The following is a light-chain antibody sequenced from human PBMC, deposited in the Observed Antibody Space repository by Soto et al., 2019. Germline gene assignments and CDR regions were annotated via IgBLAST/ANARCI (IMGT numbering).Light chain of an antibody. CDR3: LECKTVPGYN. CDR2: KTS. CDR1: QSFGRW. Sequence: DIQMTQSPSTLSASVGDRVTITCRASQSFGRWLAWYQQKPGKAPELLIYKTSTLERGVPSRFSGNGSGTEFTLTISSLRPHVFATYYCLECKTVPGYNFGQGTSLEIK. V-gene: IGKV1-5*03. J-gene: IGKJ2*01.